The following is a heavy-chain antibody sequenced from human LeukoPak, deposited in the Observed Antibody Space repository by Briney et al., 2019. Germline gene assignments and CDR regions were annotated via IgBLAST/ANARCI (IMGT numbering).Heavy chain of an antibody. CDR2: VSPYSGNT. CDR3: AREGQYGDYVHFQH. Sequence: ASVKVSCKASDYTFTSYGISWVRQAPGQGLEWMGWVSPYSGNTNYAQKLQGRVTMTTDTSTSTAYMELRSLRPDDTAVYYCAREGQYGDYVHFQHWGQGTLVTVSS. CDR1: DYTFTSYG. D-gene: IGHD4-17*01. J-gene: IGHJ1*01. V-gene: IGHV1-18*01.